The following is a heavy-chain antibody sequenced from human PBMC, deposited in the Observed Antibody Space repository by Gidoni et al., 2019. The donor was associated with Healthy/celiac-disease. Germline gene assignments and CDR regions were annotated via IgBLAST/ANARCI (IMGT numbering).Heavy chain of an antibody. J-gene: IGHJ4*02. CDR3: ARHRGRYFDWTYYFDY. Sequence: QLQLQESGPGLVKPSETLSLTCTVSCGSISSSSYYWGWIRQPPGKGLEWIGSIYYSGSTYYNPSLKSRVTISVDTSKNQFSLKLSSVTAADTAVYYCARHRGRYFDWTYYFDYWGQGTLVTVSS. CDR1: CGSISSSSYY. CDR2: IYYSGST. D-gene: IGHD3-9*01. V-gene: IGHV4-39*01.